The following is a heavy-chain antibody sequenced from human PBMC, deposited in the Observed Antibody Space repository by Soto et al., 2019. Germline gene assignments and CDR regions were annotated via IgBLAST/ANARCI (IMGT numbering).Heavy chain of an antibody. Sequence: SETLSLTCVVCGGTFSGYYWSWIRQPPGKGLEWIGEINQSGSSNYYPSLQSRVTLSLDTSKNQLSLKLSSVTAADTAVYYCARTRRAYHSRTYSYSYSGMDVWGQGTTVTVSS. J-gene: IGHJ6*02. D-gene: IGHD3-22*01. CDR3: ARTRRAYHSRTYSYSYSGMDV. CDR1: GGTFSGYY. V-gene: IGHV4-34*01. CDR2: INQSGSS.